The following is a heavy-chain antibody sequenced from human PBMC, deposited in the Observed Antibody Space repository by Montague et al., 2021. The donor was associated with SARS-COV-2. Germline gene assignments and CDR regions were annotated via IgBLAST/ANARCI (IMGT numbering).Heavy chain of an antibody. CDR3: ARNPDRDLLTGTPNYGLGV. D-gene: IGHD1-7*01. Sequence: SETLSLTCSVSGGSISTYYWSWIRQPPGKGLEWIGWMSDSGTAKYNPSLDSRVTIRIDKSKNQFSLKLTSVTPADTAQYYCARNPDRDLLTGTPNYGLGVWGQGTTVIVSS. J-gene: IGHJ6*02. V-gene: IGHV4-59*01. CDR1: GGSISTYY. CDR2: MSDSGTA.